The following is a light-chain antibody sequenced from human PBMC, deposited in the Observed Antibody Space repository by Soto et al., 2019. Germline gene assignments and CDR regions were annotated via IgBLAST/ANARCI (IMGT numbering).Light chain of an antibody. J-gene: IGKJ4*01. CDR3: QQYGGSTT. CDR2: GPS. CDR1: QSLISGY. V-gene: IGKV3-20*01. Sequence: EIVLTQSPGTLSLSPGERATLSCRASQSLISGYLAWYQQKPGQAPRLLIYGPSSRATGIPDRFSGSGSGTDFTLTISRLEPEDFAVYYCQQYGGSTTFGGGTKVEIK.